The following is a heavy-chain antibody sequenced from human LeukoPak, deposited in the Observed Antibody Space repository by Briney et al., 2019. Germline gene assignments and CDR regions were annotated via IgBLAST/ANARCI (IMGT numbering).Heavy chain of an antibody. V-gene: IGHV3-15*01. CDR1: GFTFSNAW. CDR2: IKSKTEGGTT. D-gene: IGHD3-22*01. CDR3: STEYYYDSSGYYYRDY. J-gene: IGHJ4*02. Sequence: PGGSLRLSCAASGFTFSNAWMSWVRQAPGKGLEWVGRIKSKTEGGTTDYPAPVKGRLTISRDDSKNTLFLQMNSLKTEDTAVYYCSTEYYYDSSGYYYRDYWGQGTLVTVSS.